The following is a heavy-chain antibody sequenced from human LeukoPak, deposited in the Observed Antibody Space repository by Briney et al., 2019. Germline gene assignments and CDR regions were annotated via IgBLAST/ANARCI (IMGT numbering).Heavy chain of an antibody. CDR3: AKGKGSSSSSIDW. Sequence: GGSLRLSCAASGFTFNTYAMSWVRQAPGKGLEWVSAISGSAGSTYYADSVKGRFTISRDNSKNILYLQIHSLRAEDTAVHYCAKGKGSSSSSIDWWGQGTLVTVSS. CDR2: ISGSAGST. CDR1: GFTFNTYA. J-gene: IGHJ4*02. D-gene: IGHD2-15*01. V-gene: IGHV3-23*01.